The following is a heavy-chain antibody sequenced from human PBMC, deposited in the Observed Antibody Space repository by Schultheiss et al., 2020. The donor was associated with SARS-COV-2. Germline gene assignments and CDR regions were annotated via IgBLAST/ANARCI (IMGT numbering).Heavy chain of an antibody. D-gene: IGHD4-17*01. J-gene: IGHJ4*02. Sequence: GGSLRLSCAASGFTFSSYAMSWVRQAPGKGLEWVSTISGSGGSTYHAHSVKGRFTISRDNSKNTLYLQMNSLRAEDTAVYYCASHYGDHVAFDYWGQGTLVTVSS. CDR2: ISGSGGST. V-gene: IGHV3-23*01. CDR1: GFTFSSYA. CDR3: ASHYGDHVAFDY.